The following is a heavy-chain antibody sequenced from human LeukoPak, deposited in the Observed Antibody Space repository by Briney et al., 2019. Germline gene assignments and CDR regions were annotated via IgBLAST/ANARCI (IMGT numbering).Heavy chain of an antibody. CDR2: ISSSSSYI. V-gene: IGHV3-21*01. D-gene: IGHD2-2*01. CDR3: ARDRERGIVVVPAAPDY. CDR1: GFTFSSYS. J-gene: IGHJ4*02. Sequence: PGGSLRLSCAASGFTFSSYSMNWVRQAPGKGLEWVSSISSSSSYIYYADSVKGRFTISRDNAKNSLYLQMNSLRAEDTAVYYCARDRERGIVVVPAAPDYWGQGTLVTVSS.